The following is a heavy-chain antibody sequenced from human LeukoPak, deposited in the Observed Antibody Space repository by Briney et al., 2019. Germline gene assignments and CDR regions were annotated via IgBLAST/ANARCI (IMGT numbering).Heavy chain of an antibody. D-gene: IGHD3-10*01. CDR2: IYYSGST. CDR1: GGSISSSSYY. CDR3: ARLGGFVEYYFDY. Sequence: SETLSLTCTVSGGSISSSSYYWGWIRQPPGKGLEWIGSIYYSGSTYYNPSLKSRVTISVDTSKNQFSLKLSSVTAADTAVYYYARLGGFVEYYFDYWGQGTLVTVSS. J-gene: IGHJ4*02. V-gene: IGHV4-39*01.